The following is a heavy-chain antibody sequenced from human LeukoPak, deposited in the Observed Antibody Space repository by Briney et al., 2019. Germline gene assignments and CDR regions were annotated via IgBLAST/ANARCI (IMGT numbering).Heavy chain of an antibody. D-gene: IGHD1-1*01. J-gene: IGHJ4*02. CDR2: ISNSNGNT. Sequence: PGGSLRLSCAASGFTFSNYAMSWVRQAPGKGLEWVSTISNSNGNTYYADSVKGRFTISRDNSKNTLYLQMNSLTAEDTAKYYCAKATGSLGNWGQGTLVTVSS. CDR3: AKATGSLGN. V-gene: IGHV3-23*01. CDR1: GFTFSNYA.